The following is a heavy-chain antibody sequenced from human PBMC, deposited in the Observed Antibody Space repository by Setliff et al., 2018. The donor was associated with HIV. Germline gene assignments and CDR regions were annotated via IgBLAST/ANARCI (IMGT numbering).Heavy chain of an antibody. J-gene: IGHJ6*03. Sequence: LSLTCAVYNESFNGYYWTWIRQTPDKGLEWIGEINHSGDSSYNPSLKSRITISVDTSNNQFSLRLSSVTAADTAVYYCARDKGYYYMDVWGKGITVTVSS. CDR1: NESFNGYY. CDR2: INHSGDS. CDR3: ARDKGYYYMDV. V-gene: IGHV4-34*01.